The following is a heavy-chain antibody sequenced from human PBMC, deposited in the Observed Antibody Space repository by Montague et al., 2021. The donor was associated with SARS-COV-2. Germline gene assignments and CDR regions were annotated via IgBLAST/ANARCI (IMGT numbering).Heavy chain of an antibody. V-gene: IGHV4-39*01. Sequence: SETLSLTCTVTGGPISGSSDYWGWIRQFPGKGLEWIASVDYSGNTYYSPSLKSRLTISVDTSKNQSSLKLNSVTAADTALYYCARREYSYGWGDWGQGTLVTVSS. CDR3: ARREYSYGWGD. CDR1: GGPISGSSDY. J-gene: IGHJ4*02. CDR2: VDYSGNT. D-gene: IGHD5-18*01.